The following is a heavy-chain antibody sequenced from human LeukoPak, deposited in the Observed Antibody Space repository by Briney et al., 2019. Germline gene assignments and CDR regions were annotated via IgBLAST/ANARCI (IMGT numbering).Heavy chain of an antibody. V-gene: IGHV1-8*01. J-gene: IGHJ3*02. Sequence: ASVKVSCKVSGYTLTELSMHWVRQATGQGLEWMGWMNPNSGNTGYAQKFQGRVTMTRNTSISTAYMELSSLRSEDTAVYYCARAWYYYDSSGYLLDAFDIWGQGTMVTVSS. CDR3: ARAWYYYDSSGYLLDAFDI. D-gene: IGHD3-22*01. CDR1: GYTLTELS. CDR2: MNPNSGNT.